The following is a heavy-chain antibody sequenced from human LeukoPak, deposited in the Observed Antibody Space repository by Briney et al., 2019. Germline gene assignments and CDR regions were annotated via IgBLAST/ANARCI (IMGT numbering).Heavy chain of an antibody. D-gene: IGHD3-10*01. Sequence: SVKVSCKATGGTFSSYAISWVRQAPGQGLEWMGGIIPIFGTANYAQKFQGRVTITTDESTSTAYMELSSLRSEDTAVYYCARTLTPGSYYYYMDVWGKGTTVTVSS. J-gene: IGHJ6*03. CDR2: IIPIFGTA. CDR3: ARTLTPGSYYYYMDV. CDR1: GGTFSSYA. V-gene: IGHV1-69*05.